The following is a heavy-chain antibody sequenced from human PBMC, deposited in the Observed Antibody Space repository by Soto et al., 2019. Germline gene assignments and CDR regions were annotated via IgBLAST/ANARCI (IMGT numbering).Heavy chain of an antibody. CDR2: ISANNGNT. D-gene: IGHD6-19*01. CDR1: GYTFTTYG. V-gene: IGHV1-18*01. CDR3: ARDPIIVAGTHYLDY. J-gene: IGHJ4*02. Sequence: ASVKVSCKASGYTFTTYGIAWVRQSPGQGLEWMGWISANNGNTNYAQKLQGRVTMTTDTSTSTAYMELTSLRSDDTAIYYCARDPIIVAGTHYLDYWGQRPLVPVPS.